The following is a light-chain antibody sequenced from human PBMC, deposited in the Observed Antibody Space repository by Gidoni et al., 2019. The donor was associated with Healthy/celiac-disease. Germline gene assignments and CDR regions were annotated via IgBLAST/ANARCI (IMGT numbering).Light chain of an antibody. CDR2: DVR. Sequence: QSAMTQPRSVSGSPGQSVTISCTGTSSDVGGYNYVSWYKQHPGKAPKLMIYDVRKRPSGVPDRFSGSKSGNTASLTISGLQAEDEADYYCCSYAGSYTLVFGGGTKLTVL. V-gene: IGLV2-11*01. CDR3: CSYAGSYTLV. J-gene: IGLJ2*01. CDR1: SSDVGGYNY.